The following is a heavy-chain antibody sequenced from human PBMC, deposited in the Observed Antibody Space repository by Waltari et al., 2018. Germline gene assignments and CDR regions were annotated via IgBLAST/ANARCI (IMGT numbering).Heavy chain of an antibody. Sequence: QVQLQESGPGLVKPSQTLSLTCTVSGGSISSGSYYWSWIRQPAGKGLEWIGRIYTSGGTNYNPSLKSRVTISVDTSKNQFSLKLSSVTAADTAVYYCARGVRYYDSSPYEDAFDIWGQGTMVTVSS. CDR1: GGSISSGSYY. J-gene: IGHJ3*02. CDR3: ARGVRYYDSSPYEDAFDI. D-gene: IGHD3-22*01. CDR2: IYTSGGT. V-gene: IGHV4-61*02.